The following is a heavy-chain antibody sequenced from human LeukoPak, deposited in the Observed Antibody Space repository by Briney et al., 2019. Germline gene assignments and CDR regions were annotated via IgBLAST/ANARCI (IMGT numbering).Heavy chain of an antibody. CDR2: INTDGSST. CDR3: ARDLGRGVWLDAFDI. J-gene: IGHJ3*02. Sequence: PGGSLRLSCAGSEFTFSNYWMHWVRQAPGKGLVWVSRINTDGSSTNYADSVKGRFTISRDNAKNTLYLQMNSLRAEDTAVYYCARDLGRGVWLDAFDIWGKGTMVTVSS. CDR1: EFTFSNYW. D-gene: IGHD2-15*01. V-gene: IGHV3-74*01.